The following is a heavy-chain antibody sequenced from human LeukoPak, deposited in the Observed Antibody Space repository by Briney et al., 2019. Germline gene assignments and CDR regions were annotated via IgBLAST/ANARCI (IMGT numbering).Heavy chain of an antibody. D-gene: IGHD5-12*01. CDR3: ARGLDGIEATLSGY. Sequence: SETLSLTCAVYGGSLSGHYWSWIRQPPGKGLEWIGEINHSGNTNYNPSLKSRVTLSVDTSKNQFSVKLSSVTAADTAIYYCARGLDGIEATLSGYWSQGALVTVSS. CDR1: GGSLSGHY. J-gene: IGHJ4*02. CDR2: INHSGNT. V-gene: IGHV4-34*01.